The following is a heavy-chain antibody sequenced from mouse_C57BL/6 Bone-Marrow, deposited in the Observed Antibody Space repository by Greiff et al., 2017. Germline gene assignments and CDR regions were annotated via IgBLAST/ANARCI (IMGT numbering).Heavy chain of an antibody. Sequence: QVQLQQPGAELVKPGASVKLSCKASGYTFTSYWMQWVKQRPGQGLEWIGEIDPSDSYTNYNQKFKGKATLTVDTSSSTAYMQLRSLTSEDSAVYYCARDGYYYFDYWGQGTTLTVSS. V-gene: IGHV1-50*01. CDR2: IDPSDSYT. CDR1: GYTFTSYW. J-gene: IGHJ2*01. CDR3: ARDGYYYFDY. D-gene: IGHD2-3*01.